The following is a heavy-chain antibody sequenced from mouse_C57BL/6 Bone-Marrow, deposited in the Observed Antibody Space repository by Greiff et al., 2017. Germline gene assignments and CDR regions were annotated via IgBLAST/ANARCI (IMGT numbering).Heavy chain of an antibody. V-gene: IGHV1-82*01. CDR2: IYPGDGDT. D-gene: IGHD1-1*01. Sequence: VKLVESGPELVKPGASVKISCKASGYAFSSSWMNWVKQRPGKGLEWIGRIYPGDGDTNYNGKFKGKATLTADKSSSTAYMQLSSLTSEDSAVYFCASYYYDSSNPIDYWGQGTTLTVSS. CDR1: GYAFSSSW. J-gene: IGHJ2*01. CDR3: ASYYYDSSNPIDY.